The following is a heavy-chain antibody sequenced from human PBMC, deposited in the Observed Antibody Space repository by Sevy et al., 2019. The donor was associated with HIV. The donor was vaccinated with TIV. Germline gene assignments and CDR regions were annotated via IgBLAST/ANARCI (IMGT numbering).Heavy chain of an antibody. CDR1: GFTFGDYA. CDR3: TRWKGLQSIFDY. J-gene: IGHJ4*02. CDR2: LKSKADGGTV. V-gene: IGHV3-49*04. D-gene: IGHD1-1*01. Sequence: QLGGPLRLSCTTSGFTFGDYAMNWVRQAPGKGLEWVAFLKSKADGGTVDHAASVKGRFTISRDDSKSIAYLQMNDLTTEDTGVYYCTRWKGLQSIFDYWGQGALVTVSS.